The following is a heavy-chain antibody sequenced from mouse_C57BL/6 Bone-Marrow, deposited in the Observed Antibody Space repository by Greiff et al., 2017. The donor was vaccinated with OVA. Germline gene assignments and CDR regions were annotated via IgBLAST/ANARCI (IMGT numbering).Heavy chain of an antibody. D-gene: IGHD1-1*01. J-gene: IGHJ1*03. CDR1: GFTFSDYG. CDR2: ISSGSSTI. V-gene: IGHV5-17*01. Sequence: EVQLVESGGGLVKPGGSLQLSCAASGFTFSDYGMHWVRQAPEQGLEWVAYISSGSSTIYYADTVKGRFTISRDHAKNTLFLQMTSLRSEDTAMYYCARKTTVDPYWYFDVWGTGTTVTVSS. CDR3: ARKTTVDPYWYFDV.